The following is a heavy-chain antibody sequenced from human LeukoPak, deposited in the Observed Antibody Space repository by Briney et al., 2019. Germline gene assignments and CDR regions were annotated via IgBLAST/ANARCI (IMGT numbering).Heavy chain of an antibody. V-gene: IGHV4-34*01. Sequence: ASETLSLTCAVYGGSFSGYYWSWIRQPPGKGLEWIGEINHSGSTNYNPSLKSRATISVDTSKNQFSLKLSSVTAADTAVYYCARKSIAARHFNYWGQGTLVTVSS. J-gene: IGHJ4*02. CDR3: ARKSIAARHFNY. D-gene: IGHD6-6*01. CDR1: GGSFSGYY. CDR2: INHSGST.